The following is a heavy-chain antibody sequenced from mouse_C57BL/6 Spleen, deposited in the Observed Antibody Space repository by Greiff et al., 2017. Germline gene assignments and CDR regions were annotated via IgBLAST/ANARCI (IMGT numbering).Heavy chain of an antibody. CDR2: IYPGDGDT. J-gene: IGHJ4*01. V-gene: IGHV1-82*01. D-gene: IGHD4-1*01. CDR1: GYAFSSSW. CDR3: ARGYWEGDYYAMDY. Sequence: VQLQQSGPELVKPGASVKISCKASGYAFSSSWMNWVKQRPGKGLEWIGRIYPGDGDTNYNGKFKGKATLTADKSSSTAYMQLSSLTSEDSAVYFCARGYWEGDYYAMDYWGQGTSVTVSS.